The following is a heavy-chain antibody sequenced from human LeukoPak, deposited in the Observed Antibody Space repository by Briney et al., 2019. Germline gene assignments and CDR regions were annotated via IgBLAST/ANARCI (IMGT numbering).Heavy chain of an antibody. V-gene: IGHV3-48*03. CDR3: ARAGYCSSTTCYDLFDP. Sequence: GGSLRLSCAASGFTFSSYDMNWVRQAPGKGLEWVSYISSSGSTIYYADSVKGRFSISGDNAKNSLYLQMNSLRAEDTAVYYCARAGYCSSTTCYDLFDPWGQGTLVTVSS. CDR2: ISSSGSTI. CDR1: GFTFSSYD. J-gene: IGHJ5*02. D-gene: IGHD2-2*01.